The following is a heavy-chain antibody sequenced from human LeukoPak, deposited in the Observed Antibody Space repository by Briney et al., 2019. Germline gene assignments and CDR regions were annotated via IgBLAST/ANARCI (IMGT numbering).Heavy chain of an antibody. CDR1: GFTFSNYA. CDR2: ISGGGGST. V-gene: IGHV3-23*01. J-gene: IGHJ4*02. D-gene: IGHD3-3*01. Sequence: GGSLRLSCAASGFTFSNYAMNWVRQAPGKGLEWVSAISGGGGSTYYADSVKGRFTISRDNSKNTLYLQMNSLRAEDTAVYYCAKDRRFLEWFLDYWGQGTLVTVSS. CDR3: AKDRRFLEWFLDY.